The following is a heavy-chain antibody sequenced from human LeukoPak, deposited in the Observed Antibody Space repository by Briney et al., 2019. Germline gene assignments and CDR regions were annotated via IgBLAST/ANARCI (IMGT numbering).Heavy chain of an antibody. CDR3: AKDWSFDFWSGYLDY. V-gene: IGHV3-53*01. Sequence: PSGGSLRLSCAASGFTVSSNYMTWVRQAPGKGLEWVSVIYIDGNRYYAGSVKGRFTISRDNSKNTLYLEMNSLRAEDTAVYYCAKDWSFDFWSGYLDYWGQGTLVTVSS. CDR1: GFTVSSNY. J-gene: IGHJ4*02. D-gene: IGHD3-3*01. CDR2: IYIDGNR.